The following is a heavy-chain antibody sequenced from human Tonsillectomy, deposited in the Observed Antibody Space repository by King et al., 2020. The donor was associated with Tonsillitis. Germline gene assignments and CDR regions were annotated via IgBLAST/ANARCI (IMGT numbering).Heavy chain of an antibody. J-gene: IGHJ5*02. CDR2: ISVYNGNT. V-gene: IGHV1-18*01. D-gene: IGHD2-2*02. Sequence: QLVQSGAEVKKPGASVKVSCKASGYIFTSYGISWVRQAPGQGLEWMGWISVYNGNTNYAQKLQGRVTMTTDTSTSTAYMELRSLRSADTAVYYCARGQNEYQLLYGNWFDPWGQGTLVTVSS. CDR3: ARGQNEYQLLYGNWFDP. CDR1: GYIFTSYG.